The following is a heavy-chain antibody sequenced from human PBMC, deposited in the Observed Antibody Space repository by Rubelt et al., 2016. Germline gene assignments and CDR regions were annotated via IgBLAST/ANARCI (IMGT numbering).Heavy chain of an antibody. CDR3: ARVPSFTSRGDS. J-gene: IGHJ4*02. D-gene: IGHD2-2*01. Sequence: QVQLVQSGAEVKKPGASVKVSCKASGYTFTNYDINWVRQATGQGLEWMGWMNADRGNTGYAQKFQGRLTMTRNTSISTADMERSSLGPEDTAVYYGARVPSFTSRGDSWGQGTLVTVSS. CDR2: MNADRGNT. V-gene: IGHV1-8*01. CDR1: GYTFTNYD.